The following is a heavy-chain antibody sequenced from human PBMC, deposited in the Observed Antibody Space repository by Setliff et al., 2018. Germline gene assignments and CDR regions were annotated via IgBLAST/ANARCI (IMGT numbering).Heavy chain of an antibody. CDR1: GFPFRIYS. D-gene: IGHD5-18*01. CDR3: AGSRAWIPFLDS. Sequence: PGGSLRLSCAASGFPFRIYSMHWVRRAPGKGLEWVSSISDSSFHIYYRDSVKGRFTISRDNAKNSLYLQMNSLRADDTAVYYCAGSRAWIPFLDSWGQGTLVTVSS. V-gene: IGHV3-21*01. CDR2: ISDSSFHI. J-gene: IGHJ4*02.